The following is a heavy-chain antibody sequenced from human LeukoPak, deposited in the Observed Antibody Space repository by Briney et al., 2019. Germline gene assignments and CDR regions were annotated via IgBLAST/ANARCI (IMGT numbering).Heavy chain of an antibody. CDR3: ARGPPHCSSTSCYAFDAFDM. V-gene: IGHV4-61*05. J-gene: IGHJ3*02. CDR2: IYYSGST. CDR1: GGSISSSSYY. Sequence: PSETLSLTCTVSGGSISSSSYYWGWIGQPPGTGLEWIVYIYYSGSTNYNPSRKSRITISVNTTNNQDSLKLSSVTAADTTVYYCARGPPHCSSTSCYAFDAFDMWGQGTMVTVSS. D-gene: IGHD2-2*01.